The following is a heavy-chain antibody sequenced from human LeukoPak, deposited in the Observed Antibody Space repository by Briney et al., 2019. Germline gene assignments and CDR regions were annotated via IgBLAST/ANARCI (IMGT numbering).Heavy chain of an antibody. CDR1: GYTFTSYG. V-gene: IGHV1-18*01. J-gene: IGHJ6*03. CDR3: ARAPIYSSSGAYYYYMDV. D-gene: IGHD6-6*01. CDR2: ISAYNGNT. Sequence: GASVKVSCKASGYTFTSYGISWVRQAPGQGLEWMGWISAYNGNTNYAQKLQGRVTMTTDTSTSTAYMELRSLRSDDTAVYYCARAPIYSSSGAYYYYMDVCGKGTTVTVSS.